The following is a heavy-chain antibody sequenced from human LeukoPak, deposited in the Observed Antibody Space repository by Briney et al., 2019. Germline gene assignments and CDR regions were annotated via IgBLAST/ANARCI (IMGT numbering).Heavy chain of an antibody. Sequence: SETLSLTCTVSGGSISSYYWGWIRQPPGKGLEWIGSIYYSGSTYYNPSLKSRVTISVDTSKNQFSLKLSSVTAADTAVYYCASHSGSFRNPIDYWGQGTLVTVSS. CDR2: IYYSGST. CDR1: GGSISSYY. J-gene: IGHJ4*02. CDR3: ASHSGSFRNPIDY. V-gene: IGHV4-39*07. D-gene: IGHD1-26*01.